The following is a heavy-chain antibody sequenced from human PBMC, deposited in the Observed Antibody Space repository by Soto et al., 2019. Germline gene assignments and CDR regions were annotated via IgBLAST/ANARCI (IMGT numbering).Heavy chain of an antibody. CDR1: GFTFSSYA. Sequence: PGGSLRLSCAASGFTFSSYAMSWVRQAPGKGLEWVSAISGSGGSTYYADSVKGRFTISRDNSKNTLYLQMKSLRAEDTAVYYCAKNIGSAWYMYYDYWGQGTLVTVSS. J-gene: IGHJ4*02. D-gene: IGHD6-19*01. CDR2: ISGSGGST. V-gene: IGHV3-23*01. CDR3: AKNIGSAWYMYYDY.